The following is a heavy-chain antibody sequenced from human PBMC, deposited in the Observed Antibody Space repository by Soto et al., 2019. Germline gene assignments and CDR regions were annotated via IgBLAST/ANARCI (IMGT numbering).Heavy chain of an antibody. D-gene: IGHD3-9*01. Sequence: ASVKVSCKASGYTFSSYGINWVRQAPGQGLEWLGWVSPYDGYTNYAQILQGRVSMTTDTSTKTAYKEVRILRSYDPAVYYRARGGYYDSSGSRNYFYYGMNVWGQGTTVTVSS. J-gene: IGHJ6*02. CDR3: ARGGYYDSSGSRNYFYYGMNV. CDR1: GYTFSSYG. CDR2: VSPYDGYT. V-gene: IGHV1-18*01.